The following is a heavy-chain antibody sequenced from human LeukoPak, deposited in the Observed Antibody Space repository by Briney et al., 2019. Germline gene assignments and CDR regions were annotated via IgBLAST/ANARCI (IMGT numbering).Heavy chain of an antibody. J-gene: IGHJ4*02. CDR1: GFTFSSYA. Sequence: GGSLRLSCAASGFTFSSYAMSWVRQAPGKGLEWVSVISGSGSSTYYADSVKGRFTISRDTSKNTLHLQMNSLRAEDTAVYYCAKGIVNWGKNYFDYWGQGTLVTVSS. CDR2: ISGSGSST. V-gene: IGHV3-23*01. D-gene: IGHD7-27*01. CDR3: AKGIVNWGKNYFDY.